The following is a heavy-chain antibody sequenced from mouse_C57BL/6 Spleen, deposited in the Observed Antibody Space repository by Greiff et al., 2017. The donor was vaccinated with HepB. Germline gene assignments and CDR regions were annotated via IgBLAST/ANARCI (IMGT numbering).Heavy chain of an antibody. J-gene: IGHJ1*03. CDR2: IDPETGGT. V-gene: IGHV1-15*01. D-gene: IGHD2-4*01. CDR1: GYTFTDYE. CDR3: TRTYDYDGDWYCDV. Sequence: QVQLQQPGAELVRPGASVTLSCKASGYTFTDYEMHWVKQTPVHGLEWIGAIDPETGGTAYNQKFKGKAILTADKSSSTAYMELRSLTSEDSAVYYCTRTYDYDGDWYCDVWGTGTTVTVSS.